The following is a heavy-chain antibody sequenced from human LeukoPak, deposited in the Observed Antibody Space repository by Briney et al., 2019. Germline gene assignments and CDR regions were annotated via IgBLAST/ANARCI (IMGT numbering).Heavy chain of an antibody. CDR3: ARTRWELLLYYYYMDV. CDR1: GYTFTSYG. CDR2: ISAYNGNT. J-gene: IGHJ6*03. Sequence: ASVKVSCKASGYTFTSYGISWVRQAPGQGLEWMGWISAYNGNTNYAQKLQGRVTMTTDTSTSTAYMELRSLRSDDTAVYYCARTRWELLLYYYYMDVWGKGTTVTVSS. V-gene: IGHV1-18*01. D-gene: IGHD1-26*01.